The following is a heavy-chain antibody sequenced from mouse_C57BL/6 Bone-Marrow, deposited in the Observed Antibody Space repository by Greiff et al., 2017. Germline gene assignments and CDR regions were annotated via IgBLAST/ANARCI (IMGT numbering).Heavy chain of an antibody. CDR3: ARRDITTVVGHWYCDV. CDR2: ISSGSSTI. V-gene: IGHV5-17*01. Sequence: EVQRVESGGGLVKPGGSLKLSCAASGFTFSDYGMHWVRQAPEKGLEWVAYISSGSSTIYYADTVKGRFTISRDNAKNTLFLQMTSLRSEDTAMYYCARRDITTVVGHWYCDVWGTGTTVTVSS. CDR1: GFTFSDYG. J-gene: IGHJ1*03. D-gene: IGHD1-1*01.